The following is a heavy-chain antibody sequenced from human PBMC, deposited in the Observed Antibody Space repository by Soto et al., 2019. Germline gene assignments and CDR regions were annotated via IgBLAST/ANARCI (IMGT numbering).Heavy chain of an antibody. CDR3: ARHPRGLDSSDYYAQRDQTPSYGMDV. Sequence: SETLSLTCTVSGGSISSYYWSWIRQPPGKGLEWIGYIYYSGSTNYNPSLKSRVTMSVDTSKNQFSLKLSSVTAADTALYYCARHPRGLDSSDYYAQRDQTPSYGMDVWGQGTTVTVS. J-gene: IGHJ6*02. CDR2: IYYSGST. D-gene: IGHD3-22*01. CDR1: GGSISSYY. V-gene: IGHV4-59*01.